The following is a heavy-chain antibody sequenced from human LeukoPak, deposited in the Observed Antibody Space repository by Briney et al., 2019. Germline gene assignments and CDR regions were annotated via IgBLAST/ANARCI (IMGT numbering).Heavy chain of an antibody. J-gene: IGHJ6*02. CDR2: IVSDDST. D-gene: IGHD3-10*01. CDR1: GFTFRDYA. Sequence: PGGSLRLSCAASGFTFRDYAISWVRQAPGKGLEWVSGIVSDDSTHYAETVKGRFAISRGMDESTLFLQVNSLRAEDTALYYCVRDLYYWAAMDVWGQGTTVTVSS. V-gene: IGHV3-23*01. CDR3: VRDLYYWAAMDV.